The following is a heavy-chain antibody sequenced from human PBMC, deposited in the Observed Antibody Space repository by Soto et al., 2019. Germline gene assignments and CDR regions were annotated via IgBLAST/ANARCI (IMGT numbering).Heavy chain of an antibody. Sequence: ASVKVSCKASGYAFTGYYMHWVRQAPGQGLEWMGWINPNSGGTNYAQKFQGWVTMTRDTSISTAYMELSRLRSDDTAVYYCARGQDYDFWSGYPPSTYGMDVWGQGTTVTVSS. CDR3: ARGQDYDFWSGYPPSTYGMDV. CDR1: GYAFTGYY. V-gene: IGHV1-2*04. CDR2: INPNSGGT. J-gene: IGHJ6*02. D-gene: IGHD3-3*01.